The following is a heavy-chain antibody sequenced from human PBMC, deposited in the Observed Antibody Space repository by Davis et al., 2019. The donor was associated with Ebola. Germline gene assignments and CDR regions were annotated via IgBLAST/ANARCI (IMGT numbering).Heavy chain of an antibody. CDR3: VRDNGYSSG. CDR2: ISSSSTYT. Sequence: PGGSLRLSCAASGFTFSDYYMSWIRQAPGKGLEWVSDISSSSTYTNYADSVKGRFTISRDNAKNSLYLQMNSLRVEDTAVYYCVRDNGYSSGWGQGTLVIVSS. D-gene: IGHD6-19*01. V-gene: IGHV3-11*06. CDR1: GFTFSDYY. J-gene: IGHJ4*02.